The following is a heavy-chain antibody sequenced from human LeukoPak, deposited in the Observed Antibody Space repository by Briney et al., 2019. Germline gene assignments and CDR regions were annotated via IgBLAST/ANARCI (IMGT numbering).Heavy chain of an antibody. CDR2: ISWNSGSI. J-gene: IGHJ4*02. CDR3: AKDMGGTMIAVAIDY. CDR1: GFTFDDYA. V-gene: IGHV3-9*03. Sequence: GRSLRLSXAASGFTFDDYAMHWVRQAPGKGLEWLSGISWNSGSIGYADSVKGRFTISRDNAKNSLYLQMNSLRAEDMALYFCAKDMGGTMIAVAIDYWGQGTLVTVSS. D-gene: IGHD3-22*01.